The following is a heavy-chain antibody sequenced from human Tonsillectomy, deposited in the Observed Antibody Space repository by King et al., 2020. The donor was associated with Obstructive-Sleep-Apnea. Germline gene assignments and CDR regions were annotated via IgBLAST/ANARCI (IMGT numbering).Heavy chain of an antibody. CDR1: VFTFSSYS. CDR3: AREREYQLLLFDY. J-gene: IGHJ4*02. D-gene: IGHD2-2*01. Sequence: QLVQSGGGLVKPGGSLRLSCAAAVFTFSSYSMNLVRQAPGKGLEWVSSISSSSIFIYSAASVKGRFTLSRDNAKNSLYLQMNSLRAEDTAVYYCAREREYQLLLFDYWGQGTLVTVSS. V-gene: IGHV3-21*01. CDR2: ISSSSIFI.